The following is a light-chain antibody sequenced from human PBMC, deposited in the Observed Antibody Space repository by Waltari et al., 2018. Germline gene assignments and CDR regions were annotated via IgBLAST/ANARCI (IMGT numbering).Light chain of an antibody. J-gene: IGKJ1*01. CDR1: QSISRF. Sequence: EIMLTQSPGTLSLSPGERATLSCRASQSISRFLAWYQQKPGQAPRLLIYDVSTRATGIPDRFSGSGSGTDFSLTINRLEPEDIAVYYCQKYGSLPATFGQGTKVEIK. CDR3: QKYGSLPAT. CDR2: DVS. V-gene: IGKV3-20*01.